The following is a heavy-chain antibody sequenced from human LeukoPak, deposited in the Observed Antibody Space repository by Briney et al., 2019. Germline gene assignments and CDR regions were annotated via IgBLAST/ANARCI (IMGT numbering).Heavy chain of an antibody. V-gene: IGHV4-39*01. D-gene: IGHD1-1*01. CDR1: GGSISSSSCY. CDR3: ARGGRRAAEGTKIIDY. CDR2: VCYSGRT. J-gene: IGHJ4*02. Sequence: PSETLSLTCTVSGGSISSSSCYWDWVRQPPGKGVEWIGSVCYSGRTYYKPSLMSRVTISVDTSKNQFSLRLNSMTAADTAVYYCARGGRRAAEGTKIIDYGGQETLVTVS.